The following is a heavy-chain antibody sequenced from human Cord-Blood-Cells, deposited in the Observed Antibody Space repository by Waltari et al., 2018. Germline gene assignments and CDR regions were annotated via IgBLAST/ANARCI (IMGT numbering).Heavy chain of an antibody. J-gene: IGHJ2*01. CDR3: AKDIAPGDYRYFDL. D-gene: IGHD4-17*01. CDR1: GSTFSSSA. CDR2: ISGSGGST. Sequence: EVQLLESGGGWVQPGGSLRLSSAASGSTFSSSAWRWVLQAPGKGLGWVSAISGSGGSTYYADSVKGRFTISRDNSKNTLYLQMNSLRAEDTAVYYCAKDIAPGDYRYFDLWGRGTLVTVSS. V-gene: IGHV3-23*01.